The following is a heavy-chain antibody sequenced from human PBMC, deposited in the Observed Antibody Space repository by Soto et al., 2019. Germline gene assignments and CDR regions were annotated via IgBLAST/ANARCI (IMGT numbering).Heavy chain of an antibody. CDR2: IYYSGYT. CDR3: ARRYGGNFDY. D-gene: IGHD1-26*01. J-gene: IGHJ4*02. CDR1: GGSMNSYY. Sequence: PSETLSLTCTVSGGSMNSYYLSWIRQPPGKGLEWIGYIYYSGYTNYNPSLKSRVTISVDTSKNQFSLKLSSVTAADTAVYYCARRYGGNFDYWGQGNLVTVSS. V-gene: IGHV4-59*01.